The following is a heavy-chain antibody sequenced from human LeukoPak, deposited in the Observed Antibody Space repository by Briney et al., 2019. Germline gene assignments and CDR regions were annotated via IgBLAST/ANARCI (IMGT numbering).Heavy chain of an antibody. D-gene: IGHD3-10*01. CDR1: GFTFDDYA. CDR3: AKYSPVRGIDY. J-gene: IGHJ4*02. CDR2: ISWNSGSI. V-gene: IGHV3-9*01. Sequence: PGGSLRLSCAASGFTFDDYAMHWVRQAPGKGLEWVSGISWNSGSIGYADSVKGRFTISRDNAKNSLYLQMNSLRAEDTALYYCAKYSPVRGIDYRGQGTLVTVSS.